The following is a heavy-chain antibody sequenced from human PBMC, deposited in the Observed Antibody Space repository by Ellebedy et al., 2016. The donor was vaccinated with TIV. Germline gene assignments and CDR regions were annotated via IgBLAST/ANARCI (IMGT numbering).Heavy chain of an antibody. J-gene: IGHJ5*02. D-gene: IGHD3-10*02. Sequence: PGGSLRLSCAASGFTFSSYGMHWVRQAPGKGLEWVAVIWYDGSNKYYADSVKGRFTISRDNAKNSLYLQMNSLRAEDTAVNYCAGIADVRFDPWGQGTLVSVSS. CDR3: AGIADVRFDP. V-gene: IGHV3-33*03. CDR2: IWYDGSNK. CDR1: GFTFSSYG.